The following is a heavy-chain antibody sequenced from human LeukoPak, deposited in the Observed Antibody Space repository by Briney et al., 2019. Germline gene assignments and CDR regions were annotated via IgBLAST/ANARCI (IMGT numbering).Heavy chain of an antibody. CDR3: ASGSEYSSSWYYFDY. CDR1: GGTFSSYA. Sequence: ASVKVSCKASGGTFSSYAINWVRQAPGQGLEWMGRIIPILDTPNYAQKFQGRVTITADKSTSTAYMELSSLRSEDTAVYYCASGSEYSSSWYYFDYWGQGTLVTVSS. J-gene: IGHJ4*02. V-gene: IGHV1-69*04. CDR2: IIPILDTP. D-gene: IGHD6-13*01.